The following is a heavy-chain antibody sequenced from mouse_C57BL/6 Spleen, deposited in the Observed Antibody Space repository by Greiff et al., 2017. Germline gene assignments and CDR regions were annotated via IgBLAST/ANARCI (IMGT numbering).Heavy chain of an antibody. V-gene: IGHV14-2*01. CDR2: IDPEDGET. CDR1: GFNIKDYY. D-gene: IGHD2-4*01. Sequence: VQLQQSGAELVKPGASVKLSCTASGFNIKDYYMHWVKQRTEQGLEWIGRIDPEDGETKYAAKFQGKATITADTSSNTAYLQLSSLTSEDTAVYYCAWGDYDVGDDYWGQGTTLTVSS. CDR3: AWGDYDVGDDY. J-gene: IGHJ2*01.